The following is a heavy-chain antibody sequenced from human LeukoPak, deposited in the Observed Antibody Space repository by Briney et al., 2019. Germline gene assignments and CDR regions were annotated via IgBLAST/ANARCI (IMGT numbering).Heavy chain of an antibody. Sequence: GGSLRLSCAVSGFTFTNYAMTWVRQAPGKGLEWVSVISASDGHTYYADSVRGRFTISRDNSKNTLYLQMNSLRAEDTAVYYCARDGRVGATRLNIWGQGTMVTVSS. CDR3: ARDGRVGATRLNI. CDR2: ISASDGHT. J-gene: IGHJ3*02. CDR1: GFTFTNYA. V-gene: IGHV3-23*01. D-gene: IGHD1-26*01.